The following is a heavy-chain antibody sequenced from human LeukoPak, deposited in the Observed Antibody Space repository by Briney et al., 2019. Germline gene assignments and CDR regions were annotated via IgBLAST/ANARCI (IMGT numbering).Heavy chain of an antibody. CDR2: IWYDGSKQ. CDR1: GFIFSDYG. J-gene: IGHJ4*02. D-gene: IGHD4-17*01. Sequence: GGSLRLSCTASGFIFSDYGMHWVRQDPGKGLEWLAVIWYDGSKQYYADSVKGRFTISRDNSKNTLYLQINSLRAEDTAVYYCARDGLTAGYGDYGEDYWGQGILVTASS. CDR3: ARDGLTAGYGDYGEDY. V-gene: IGHV3-33*01.